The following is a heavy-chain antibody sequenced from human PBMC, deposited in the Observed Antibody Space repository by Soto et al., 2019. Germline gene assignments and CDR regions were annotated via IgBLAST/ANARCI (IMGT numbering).Heavy chain of an antibody. J-gene: IGHJ4*02. Sequence: GGSLRLSCAASGFTFNRYGMSWVRQAPGKGLEWVSAISGSGDSTYYADSVKGRFTISRDSSNNTLYLQMNNLRADDTALYFCVKLRLELLYLDSWGLGALVTSPQ. D-gene: IGHD1-7*01. CDR3: VKLRLELLYLDS. CDR2: ISGSGDST. V-gene: IGHV3-23*01. CDR1: GFTFNRYG.